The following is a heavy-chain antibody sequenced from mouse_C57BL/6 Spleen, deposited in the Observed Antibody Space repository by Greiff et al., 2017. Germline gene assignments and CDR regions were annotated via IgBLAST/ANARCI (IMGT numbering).Heavy chain of an antibody. CDR2: INPNNGGT. D-gene: IGHD3-2*02. Sequence: VQLQQSGPELVKPGASVKISCKASGYTFTDYYMNWVKQSHGKSLEWIGDINPNNGGTSYNQKFKGKATLTVDKSSSTAYMELSSLTSEDSAVYYCARGGHGSGYWFAYWGQGTLVTVSA. CDR3: ARGGHGSGYWFAY. V-gene: IGHV1-26*01. J-gene: IGHJ3*01. CDR1: GYTFTDYY.